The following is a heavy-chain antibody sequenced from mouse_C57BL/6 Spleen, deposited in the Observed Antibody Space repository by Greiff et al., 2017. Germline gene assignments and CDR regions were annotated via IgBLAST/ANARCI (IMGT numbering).Heavy chain of an antibody. CDR3: ARGDYYGSSYDY. CDR1: GYTFTSYW. V-gene: IGHV1-69*01. D-gene: IGHD1-1*01. CDR2: IDPSDSYT. J-gene: IGHJ2*01. Sequence: QVQLQQPGAELVMPGASVKLSCKASGYTFTSYWMHWVKQRPGQGLEWIGEIDPSDSYTNYNQKFKGKSTLTVDKSSSTAYMQLSSLTSADSAVXYCARGDYYGSSYDYWGQGTTLTVSS.